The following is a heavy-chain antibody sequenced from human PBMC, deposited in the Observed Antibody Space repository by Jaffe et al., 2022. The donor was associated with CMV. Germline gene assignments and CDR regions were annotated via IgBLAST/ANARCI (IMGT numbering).Heavy chain of an antibody. V-gene: IGHV3-9*01. CDR1: GFTFDDYA. D-gene: IGHD1-26*01. CDR3: AKDMRWELLCYFQH. CDR2: ISWNSGSI. J-gene: IGHJ1*01. Sequence: EVQLVESGGGLVQPGRSLRLSCAASGFTFDDYAMHWVRQAPGKGLEWVSGISWNSGSIGYADSVKGRFTISRDNAKNSLYLQMNSLRAEDTALYYCAKDMRWELLCYFQHWGQGTLVTVSS.